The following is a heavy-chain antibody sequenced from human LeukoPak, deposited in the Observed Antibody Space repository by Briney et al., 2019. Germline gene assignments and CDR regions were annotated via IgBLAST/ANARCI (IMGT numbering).Heavy chain of an antibody. Sequence: GGSLRLSCTASGFTFGDYGMSWFRQAPGKGLEWVGFTRSKAYGGTTEYAASVKGRFTISRNDSKSIAYLQMNSLKTEDTAVYYCTRVGNYPLDDAFDIWGQGTMVTVSS. CDR3: TRVGNYPLDDAFDI. J-gene: IGHJ3*02. V-gene: IGHV3-49*03. D-gene: IGHD3/OR15-3a*01. CDR2: TRSKAYGGTT. CDR1: GFTFGDYG.